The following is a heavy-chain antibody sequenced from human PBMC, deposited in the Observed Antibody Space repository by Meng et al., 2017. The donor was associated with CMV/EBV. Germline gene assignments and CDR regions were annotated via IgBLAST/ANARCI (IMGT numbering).Heavy chain of an antibody. J-gene: IGHJ4*02. V-gene: IGHV4-34*01. CDR2: INHSGST. CDR3: ARLSEVVVPAARGFKDY. CDR1: GGSFSGYY. D-gene: IGHD2-2*01. Sequence: SETLSLTCAVYGGSFSGYYWSRIRQPPGKGLEWIGEINHSGSTNYNPSLKSRVTISVDTSKNQFSLKLSSVTAADTAVYYCARLSEVVVPAARGFKDYWGQGTLVTVSS.